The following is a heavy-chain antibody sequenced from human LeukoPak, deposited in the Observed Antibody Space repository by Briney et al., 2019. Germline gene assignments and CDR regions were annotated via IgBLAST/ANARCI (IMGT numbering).Heavy chain of an antibody. Sequence: PGGSLRLSCAASGFTFSSYEMNWVRQAPGKGLEWVSYISSSGSTIYYADSVKGRFTISRDNAKNSLYLQMNSLRDEDTAVYYCARDRQQMDREGYFDLWGRGTLVTVSS. J-gene: IGHJ2*01. CDR1: GFTFSSYE. CDR2: ISSSGSTI. D-gene: IGHD6-13*01. CDR3: ARDRQQMDREGYFDL. V-gene: IGHV3-48*03.